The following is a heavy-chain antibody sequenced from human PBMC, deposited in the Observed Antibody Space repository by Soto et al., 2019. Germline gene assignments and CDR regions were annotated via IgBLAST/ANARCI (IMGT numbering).Heavy chain of an antibody. CDR3: ARSPANYNFWSGYPMDV. Sequence: GGSLRLSCAASGFTFSSYGMHWFRQAPGKGLEWVAVISYDGKNENYADSVKGRFTISGDNFKNTLYLLMNSLRAADTAVYYCARSPANYNFWSGYPMDVWGQGTAVTVSS. V-gene: IGHV3-30*03. CDR1: GFTFSSYG. CDR2: ISYDGKNE. D-gene: IGHD3-3*01. J-gene: IGHJ6*01.